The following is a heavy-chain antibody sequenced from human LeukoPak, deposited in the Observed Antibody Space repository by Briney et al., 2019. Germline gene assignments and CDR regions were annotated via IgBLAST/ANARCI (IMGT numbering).Heavy chain of an antibody. CDR1: GFTFSSYS. J-gene: IGHJ4*02. Sequence: GGSLRLSCAASGFTFSSYSMNWVRQAPGKGLEWVSSISSSSSYIYYADSVKGRFTISRDNSKNTLYLQMNSLRAEDTAVYYCARDLLDTAIPPADWGQGTLVTVSS. V-gene: IGHV3-21*01. CDR3: ARDLLDTAIPPAD. D-gene: IGHD5-18*01. CDR2: ISSSSSYI.